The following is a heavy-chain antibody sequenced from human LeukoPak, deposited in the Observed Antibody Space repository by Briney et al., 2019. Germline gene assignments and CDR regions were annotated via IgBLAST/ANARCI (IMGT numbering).Heavy chain of an antibody. J-gene: IGHJ1*01. CDR3: AKDGRTYYYDSSGYRRAEYFQH. V-gene: IGHV3-23*01. D-gene: IGHD3-22*01. CDR2: ISGSGGST. Sequence: AGGSLSLSCAASGFTFSSYAMSWVRQPPGKGLGWVWVISGSGGSTYYADSGKGRITISRDNSKNTLYLQMNSLRAEDTAVYYCAKDGRTYYYDSSGYRRAEYFQHWGQGTLVTVSS. CDR1: GFTFSSYA.